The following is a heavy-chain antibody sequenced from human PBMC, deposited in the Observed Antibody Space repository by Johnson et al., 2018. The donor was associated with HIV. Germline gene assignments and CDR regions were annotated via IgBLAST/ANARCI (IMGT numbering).Heavy chain of an antibody. CDR3: AKDRRSQYGDYESGAFDI. V-gene: IGHV3-33*03. D-gene: IGHD4-17*01. J-gene: IGHJ3*02. Sequence: VQLVESGGGVVQPGRSLRLSCAASGFTFSSYGMHWVRQAPGKGLEWVAVIWYDGSNKYYADSVKGRFTISRDNAKNSLYLQMNSLRAADTALYYCAKDRRSQYGDYESGAFDIWGQGTMVTVSS. CDR1: GFTFSSYG. CDR2: IWYDGSNK.